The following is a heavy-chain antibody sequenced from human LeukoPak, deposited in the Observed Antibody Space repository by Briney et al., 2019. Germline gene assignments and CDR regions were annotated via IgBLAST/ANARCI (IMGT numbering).Heavy chain of an antibody. CDR1: GYTFTSYG. Sequence: ASVKVSCKASGYTFTSYGISWVRQAPGQGLEWMGWISAYNGNTNYAQKLQGRVTMTTDTSTSTAYMELRSLRSEDTAVYYCARGDRTGYSSGWYFAFDIWGQGTMVTVSS. CDR2: ISAYNGNT. D-gene: IGHD6-19*01. V-gene: IGHV1-18*01. CDR3: ARGDRTGYSSGWYFAFDI. J-gene: IGHJ3*02.